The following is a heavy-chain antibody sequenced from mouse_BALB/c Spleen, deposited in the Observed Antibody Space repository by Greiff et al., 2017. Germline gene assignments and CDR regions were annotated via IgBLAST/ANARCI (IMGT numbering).Heavy chain of an antibody. J-gene: IGHJ2*01. CDR2: ISYDGSN. CDR3: ARGGYLYYFDY. Sequence: EVKLMESGPGLVKPSQSLSLTCSVTGYSITSGYYWNWIRQFPGNKLEWMGYISYDGSNNYNPSLKNRISITRDTSKNQFFLKLNSVTTEDTATYYCARGGYLYYFDYWGQGTTLTVSS. V-gene: IGHV3-6*02. D-gene: IGHD2-2*01. CDR1: GYSITSGYY.